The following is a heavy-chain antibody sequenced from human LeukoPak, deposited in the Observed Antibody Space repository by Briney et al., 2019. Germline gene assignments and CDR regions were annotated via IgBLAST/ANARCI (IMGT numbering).Heavy chain of an antibody. J-gene: IGHJ3*02. Sequence: ASVKVSCKASGYTFTSYYMHWVRQAPGQGLEWMGIINPSGGSTSYAQKFQGRVTMTRDTPTSTVYMELSSLRSEDTAVYYCARPIAVAGTSFGIDAFDIWGQGTMVTVSS. CDR2: INPSGGST. CDR3: ARPIAVAGTSFGIDAFDI. V-gene: IGHV1-46*01. D-gene: IGHD6-19*01. CDR1: GYTFTSYY.